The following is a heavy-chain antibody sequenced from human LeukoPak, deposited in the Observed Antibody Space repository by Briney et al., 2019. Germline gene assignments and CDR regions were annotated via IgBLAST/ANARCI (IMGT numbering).Heavy chain of an antibody. Sequence: PETLSLTCAVSGGSISSYYWSWIRQPPGKGLEWIGYIYYSGSTNYNPSLKSRVTISVDTSKNQFSLKLSSVTAADTAVYYCARDIRWLQPMSAKYYYYYGMDVWGQGTTVTVSS. D-gene: IGHD5-24*01. CDR2: IYYSGST. CDR1: GGSISSYY. V-gene: IGHV4-59*12. J-gene: IGHJ6*02. CDR3: ARDIRWLQPMSAKYYYYYGMDV.